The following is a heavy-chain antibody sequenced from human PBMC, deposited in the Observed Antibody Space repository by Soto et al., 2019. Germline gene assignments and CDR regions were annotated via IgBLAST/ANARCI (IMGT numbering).Heavy chain of an antibody. CDR2: IIPIFGTA. Sequence: ASVKVSCKASGGPFSSYAISWVRQAPGQGLEWMGGIIPIFGTANYAQKFQGRVTITADESTSTAYMELSSLRSEDTAVYYCASRYPRYSSSWYPPEYYYYYGMDVWGQGTTVTVSS. CDR1: GGPFSSYA. J-gene: IGHJ6*02. V-gene: IGHV1-69*13. CDR3: ASRYPRYSSSWYPPEYYYYYGMDV. D-gene: IGHD6-13*01.